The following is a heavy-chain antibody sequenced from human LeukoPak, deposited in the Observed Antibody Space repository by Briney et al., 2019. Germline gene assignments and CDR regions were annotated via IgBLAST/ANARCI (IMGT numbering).Heavy chain of an antibody. CDR2: INHSGST. J-gene: IGHJ6*02. Sequence: PSETLSLTCAVYGGSFSGYYWSWIRQPPGKGLEWIGEINHSGSTNYNPSLKSRATISVDTSKNQFSLKLSSVTAADTAVYYCARAGSYYYYGMDVWGQGTTVTVSS. D-gene: IGHD3-10*01. V-gene: IGHV4-34*01. CDR3: ARAGSYYYYGMDV. CDR1: GGSFSGYY.